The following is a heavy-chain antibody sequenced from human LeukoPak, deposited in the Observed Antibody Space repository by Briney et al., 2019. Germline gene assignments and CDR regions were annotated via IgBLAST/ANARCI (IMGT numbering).Heavy chain of an antibody. D-gene: IGHD6-13*01. Sequence: SETLSLTCAVYGESFSGYFWNWIRQPPGKGLEWIGEINHSGSTSNHNPSLKSRVTMSVDTSKNQFSLKLSSVTAADTAVYYCARRIAADGPYYFDYWGQGTLVTVSS. CDR3: ARRIAADGPYYFDY. CDR1: GESFSGYF. J-gene: IGHJ4*02. CDR2: INHSGSTS. V-gene: IGHV4-34*01.